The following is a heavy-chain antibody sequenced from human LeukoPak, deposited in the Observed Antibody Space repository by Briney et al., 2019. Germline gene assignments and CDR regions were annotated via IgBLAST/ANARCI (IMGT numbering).Heavy chain of an antibody. CDR2: IYSGGST. Sequence: GGSLRLSCAASGFTVSSNYTSWVRQAPGKGLEWVSVIYSGGSTYYADSVKGRFTISRDNSKNTLYLQMNSLRAEDTAVYYCARDYYDSSGYYGLNYWGQGTLVTVSS. D-gene: IGHD3-22*01. J-gene: IGHJ4*02. CDR1: GFTVSSNY. CDR3: ARDYYDSSGYYGLNY. V-gene: IGHV3-66*01.